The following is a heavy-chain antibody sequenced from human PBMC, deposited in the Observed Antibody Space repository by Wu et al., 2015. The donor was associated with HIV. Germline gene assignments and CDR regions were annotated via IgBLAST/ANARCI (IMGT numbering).Heavy chain of an antibody. V-gene: IGHV1-69*13. J-gene: IGHJ6*03. Sequence: QVQLVQSGAEVKKPGSSVKVSCKASGGTFSSRAINWVRQAPGQGLEWMGRIIPIFDRIHYKQKFQGRVIITADESTSTVYMELSSLNSDDTAVYYCATLSGYYDFWSGYRRYFPVNYYYMDVWGKGTTVTVSS. D-gene: IGHD3-3*01. CDR3: ATLSGYYDFWSGYRRYFPVNYYYMDV. CDR1: GGTFSSRA. CDR2: IIPIFDRI.